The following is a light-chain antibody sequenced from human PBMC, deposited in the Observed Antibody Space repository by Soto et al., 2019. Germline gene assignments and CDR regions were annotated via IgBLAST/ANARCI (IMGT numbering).Light chain of an antibody. CDR2: GAS. CDR1: QSVSSSY. Sequence: EIVLTQSPGTLSLSHGERATLSCRASQSVSSSYLAWYQQKPGQAPRLLIYGASSRATDVPDRFSGSGSGTDFSLTISRLEPEDFAVYYCQQYGDSPVTFGQGTKVDIK. CDR3: QQYGDSPVT. J-gene: IGKJ1*01. V-gene: IGKV3-20*01.